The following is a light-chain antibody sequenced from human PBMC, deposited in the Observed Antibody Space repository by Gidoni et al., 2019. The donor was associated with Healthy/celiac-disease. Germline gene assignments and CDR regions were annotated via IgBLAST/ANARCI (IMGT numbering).Light chain of an antibody. CDR3: QQSYSTPRT. CDR1: QSISSY. Sequence: DIQMTQSPSSLSASVGDRVTITCRASQSISSYLNWYQQKPGKAPKLLIYAASSLQSGVPSRFRGSGSGTDFTLTISSLQPEDFETYYGQQSYSTPRTFGQGTKVEIK. J-gene: IGKJ1*01. CDR2: AAS. V-gene: IGKV1-39*01.